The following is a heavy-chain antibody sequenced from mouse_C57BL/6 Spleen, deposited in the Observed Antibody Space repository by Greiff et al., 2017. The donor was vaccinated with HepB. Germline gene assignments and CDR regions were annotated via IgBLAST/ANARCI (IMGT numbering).Heavy chain of an antibody. CDR2: INYDGSST. Sequence: VQLKESEGGLVQPGSSMKLSCTASGFTFSDYYMAWVRQVPEKGLEWVANINYDGSSTYYLDSLKSRFIISRDNAKNILYLQMSSLKSEDTATYYCAREEGYERGLFAYWGQGTLVTVSA. D-gene: IGHD2-2*01. V-gene: IGHV5-16*01. CDR3: AREEGYERGLFAY. CDR1: GFTFSDYY. J-gene: IGHJ3*01.